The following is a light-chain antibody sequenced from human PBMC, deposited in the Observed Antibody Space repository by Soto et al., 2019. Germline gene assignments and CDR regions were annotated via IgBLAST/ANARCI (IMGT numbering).Light chain of an antibody. CDR1: HDISIY. CDR2: DAS. Sequence: DIQMTQSPSSLSASVGDRVTITCQASHDISIYLNWYQQKPGKAPKLLIYDASNLETGVPSRFSGSGSGTDFTFTITSLQPEDFGTYYCQQCYMGWTFGQGTKVDI. V-gene: IGKV1-33*01. J-gene: IGKJ1*01. CDR3: QQCYMGWT.